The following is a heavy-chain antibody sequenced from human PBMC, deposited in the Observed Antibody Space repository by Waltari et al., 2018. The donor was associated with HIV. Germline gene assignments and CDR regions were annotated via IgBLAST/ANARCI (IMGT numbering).Heavy chain of an antibody. CDR2: IWYDGSNT. J-gene: IGHJ4*02. CDR1: GFPFSSYA. CDR3: AKNPLSGEGYFDY. Sequence: QVQLVESGGGVVQPGRSLRLSLSASGFPFSSYAMHWVRQAPGKGRGWVAVIWYDGSNTYYADSVKGRFTISRDNSKNTLYLQMSSLRAEDTAMYYCAKNPLSGEGYFDYWGQGTLVTVSS. V-gene: IGHV3-30*18. D-gene: IGHD2-15*01.